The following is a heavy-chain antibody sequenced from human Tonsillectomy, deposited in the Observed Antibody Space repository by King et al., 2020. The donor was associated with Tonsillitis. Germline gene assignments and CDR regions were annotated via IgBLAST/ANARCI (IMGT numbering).Heavy chain of an antibody. CDR2: ISGSGDNT. J-gene: IGHJ4*02. D-gene: IGHD6-19*01. CDR1: GFTFSSYA. V-gene: IGHV3-23*04. Sequence: VQLVESGGGLVQPGGSLRLSCAASGFTFSSYALTWVRQAPGKGLEWVSGISGSGDNTYYADSVKGRFTISRDNSKSTLYLQMNSLRAEDTAVYYCANPSPISSGWCGWGQGTLGTVSS. CDR3: ANPSPISSGWCG.